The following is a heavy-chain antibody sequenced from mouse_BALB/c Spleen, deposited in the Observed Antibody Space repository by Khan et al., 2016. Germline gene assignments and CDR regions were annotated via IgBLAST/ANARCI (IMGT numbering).Heavy chain of an antibody. CDR3: ARGKVRRGYFDV. Sequence: QIQLVQSGPELKKPGETVKISCKASGYTFTNYGMNWVKQAPGKGLKWMGWINTYTGEPTYADDFKGRFAFSLETSASTAYLQINNLKHEDTATYFCARGKVRRGYFDVWGAGTTVTVSS. V-gene: IGHV9-3-1*01. J-gene: IGHJ1*01. CDR2: INTYTGEP. D-gene: IGHD2-14*01. CDR1: GYTFTNYG.